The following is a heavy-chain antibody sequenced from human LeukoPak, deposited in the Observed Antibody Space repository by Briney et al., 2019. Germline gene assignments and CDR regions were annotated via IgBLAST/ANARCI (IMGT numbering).Heavy chain of an antibody. CDR3: AAWELLLDAFDI. V-gene: IGHV4-34*01. D-gene: IGHD1-26*01. CDR1: GGSFSGYY. Sequence: SETLSLTCAVYGGSFSGYYWSWIRQPPGKGLEWIGEINHSGSTNYNPSLKSRVTISLDTSRNQFSLKLRSVTAADTAVYYCAAWELLLDAFDIWGQGTMVTVSS. CDR2: INHSGST. J-gene: IGHJ3*02.